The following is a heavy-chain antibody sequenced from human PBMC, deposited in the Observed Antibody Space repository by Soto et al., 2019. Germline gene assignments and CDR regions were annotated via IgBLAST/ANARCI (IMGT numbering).Heavy chain of an antibody. CDR1: GYTLTELS. V-gene: IGHV1-24*01. D-gene: IGHD6-19*01. Sequence: VKVSCKVSGYTLTELSMHWLRQAPGKGLEWMGGFDPEDGETIYAQKFQGRVTMTEDTSTDTAYMELSSLRSEDTAVYYCATDLPREIAVAGDSGYWGQGTLVTVSS. CDR2: FDPEDGET. CDR3: ATDLPREIAVAGDSGY. J-gene: IGHJ4*02.